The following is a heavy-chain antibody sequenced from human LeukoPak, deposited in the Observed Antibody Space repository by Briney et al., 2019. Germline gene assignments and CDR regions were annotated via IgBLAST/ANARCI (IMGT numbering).Heavy chain of an antibody. CDR2: INSDGSST. Sequence: GGSLRLSCAASGFTFSSYWMHWVRQAPGKGLVWVSRINSDGSSTSYADSVKGRFTISRDNAKNTLYLQMNSLRAEDTAVYYCAKDQTNYGDSFFYYYYYMDVWGKGTTVTISS. J-gene: IGHJ6*03. CDR3: AKDQTNYGDSFFYYYYYMDV. V-gene: IGHV3-74*01. D-gene: IGHD4-17*01. CDR1: GFTFSSYW.